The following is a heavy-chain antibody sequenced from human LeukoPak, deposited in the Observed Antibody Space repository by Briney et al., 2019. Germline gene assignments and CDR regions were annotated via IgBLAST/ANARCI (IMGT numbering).Heavy chain of an antibody. CDR3: ARLPHY. J-gene: IGHJ4*02. Sequence: PSETLSLTCAVYGGSFSGYYWSWIRQPPGKGLEWIGEINHSGSTNYNPSLKSRVTISVDTSKNQFSLKLSSVTAADTAVYYCARLPHYWGQGTLVTVSS. CDR2: INHSGST. V-gene: IGHV4-34*01. CDR1: GGSFSGYY.